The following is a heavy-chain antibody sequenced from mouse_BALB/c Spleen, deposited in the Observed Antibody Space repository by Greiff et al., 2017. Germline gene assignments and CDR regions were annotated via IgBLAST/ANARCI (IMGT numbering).Heavy chain of an antibody. CDR3: ARQDGNYRYAMDY. J-gene: IGHJ4*01. D-gene: IGHD2-1*01. CDR2: INPSTGYT. V-gene: IGHV1-7*01. CDR1: GYTFTSYW. Sequence: QVQLKQSGAELAKPGASVKMSCKASGYTFTSYWMHWVKQRPGQGLEWIGYINPSTGYTEYNQKFKDKATLTADKSSSTAYMQLSSLTSEDSAVYYCARQDGNYRYAMDYWGQGTSVTVSS.